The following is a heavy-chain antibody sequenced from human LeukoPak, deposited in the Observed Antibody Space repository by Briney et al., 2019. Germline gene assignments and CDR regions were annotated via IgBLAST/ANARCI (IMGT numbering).Heavy chain of an antibody. V-gene: IGHV4-4*02. Sequence: SETLSLTCAVSGGSISSSNWWSWVRQPPGKGLEWFGEIYHSRSTNYNPSLKSRVAISVDKSKSQFSLRLSSVTAADTAVYYCARGRIFGVVISPYNWFDPWGQGTLVTVSS. CDR3: ARGRIFGVVISPYNWFDP. J-gene: IGHJ5*02. CDR1: GGSISSSNW. CDR2: IYHSRST. D-gene: IGHD3-3*01.